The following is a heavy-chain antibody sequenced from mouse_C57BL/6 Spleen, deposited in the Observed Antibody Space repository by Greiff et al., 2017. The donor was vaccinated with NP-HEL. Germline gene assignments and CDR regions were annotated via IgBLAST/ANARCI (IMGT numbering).Heavy chain of an antibody. V-gene: IGHV1-18*01. CDR3: ASSYGYAMDY. Sequence: EVKLVESGPELVKPGASVKIPCKASGYTFTDYNMDWVKRSHGKSLERIGDINPNNGGTIYNQKFKGKATLTVDKSSSTAYMELRSLTSEDTAVYYCASSYGYAMDYWGQGTSVTVSS. D-gene: IGHD1-1*02. CDR1: GYTFTDYN. CDR2: INPNNGGT. J-gene: IGHJ4*01.